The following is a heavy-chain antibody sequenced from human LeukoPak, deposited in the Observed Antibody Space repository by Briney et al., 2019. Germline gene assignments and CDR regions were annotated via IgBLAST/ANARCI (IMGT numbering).Heavy chain of an antibody. CDR1: GFTFSSYS. CDR3: AKDLLGYCSGGSCSGGDC. CDR2: ISSSSSYI. J-gene: IGHJ4*02. V-gene: IGHV3-21*01. D-gene: IGHD2-15*01. Sequence: GGSLRLSCAASGFTFSSYSMNWVRQAPGKGLEWVSSISSSSSYIYYADSVKGRFTISRDNAKNSLYLQMNSLRAEDTAVYYCAKDLLGYCSGGSCSGGDCWGQGTLVTVSS.